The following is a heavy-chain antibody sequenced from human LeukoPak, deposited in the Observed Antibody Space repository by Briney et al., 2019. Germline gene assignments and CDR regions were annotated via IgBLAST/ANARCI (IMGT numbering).Heavy chain of an antibody. CDR3: VRHNHMDV. CDR2: INLSGGST. Sequence: ASVKVSRKASGYTFTTYSMHWVRQAPGQWLEWMAIINLSGGSTDYTQKFQGRVTMTRDTSTSTVYMELSSLRSEDTAVYYCVRHNHMDVWGQGTTVTVSS. V-gene: IGHV1-46*01. CDR1: GYTFTTYS. J-gene: IGHJ6*02.